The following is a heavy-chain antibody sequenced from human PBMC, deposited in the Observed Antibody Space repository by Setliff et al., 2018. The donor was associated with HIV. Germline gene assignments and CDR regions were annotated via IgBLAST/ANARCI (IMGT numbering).Heavy chain of an antibody. V-gene: IGHV1-18*01. D-gene: IGHD3-3*01. Sequence: ASVKVSCKASGYTFSTYGLTWVRQAPGQGLEWMGWIRADNGHTDYAQNFRGRVTMTFDTSTSTAYMELRSLRSDDTAMYYCARDDNYNFQNGYRAGAFDLWGQGTMVTVSS. J-gene: IGHJ3*01. CDR1: GYTFSTYG. CDR3: ARDDNYNFQNGYRAGAFDL. CDR2: IRADNGHT.